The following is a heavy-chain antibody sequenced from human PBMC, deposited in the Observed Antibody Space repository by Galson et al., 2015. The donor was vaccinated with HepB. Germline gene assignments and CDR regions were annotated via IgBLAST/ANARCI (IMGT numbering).Heavy chain of an antibody. V-gene: IGHV3-21*01. CDR2: ISSSSSYI. Sequence: SLRLSCAASGFTFSSYSMNWVRQAPGKGLEWVSSISSSSSYIYYADSVKGRFTISRDNAKNSLYLQMNSLRAEDTAVYYCAREGAYEGAFDIWGQGTMVTVSS. J-gene: IGHJ3*02. CDR1: GFTFSSYS. D-gene: IGHD2-8*01. CDR3: AREGAYEGAFDI.